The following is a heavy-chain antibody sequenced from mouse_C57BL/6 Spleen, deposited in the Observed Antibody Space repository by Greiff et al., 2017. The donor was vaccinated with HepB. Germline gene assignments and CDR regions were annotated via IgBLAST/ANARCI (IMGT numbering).Heavy chain of an antibody. CDR1: GYTFTSYT. D-gene: IGHD1-1*01. J-gene: IGHJ3*01. CDR3: ARDYGSSAFAY. CDR2: INPSSGYT. V-gene: IGHV1-4*01. Sequence: VQVVESGAELARPGASVKMSCKASGYTFTSYTMHWVKQRPGQGLEWIGYINPSSGYTKYNQKFKDKATLTADKSSSTAYMQLSSLTSEDSAVYYCARDYGSSAFAYWGQGTLVTVSA.